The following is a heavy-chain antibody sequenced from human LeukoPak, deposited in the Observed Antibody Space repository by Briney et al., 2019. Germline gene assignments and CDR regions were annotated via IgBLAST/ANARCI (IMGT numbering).Heavy chain of an antibody. Sequence: GGSLRLSCAASGFTFSSSAMHWVRQAPGKGLEWVAYIQFDGIKKFYSDSVKGRFTISRDNSKNTLFLQMSSLTTEDTAVYYCAQKSTGTFDIWGQGTVVTVSP. D-gene: IGHD6-13*01. CDR1: GFTFSSSA. V-gene: IGHV3-30*02. CDR3: AQKSTGTFDI. J-gene: IGHJ3*02. CDR2: IQFDGIKK.